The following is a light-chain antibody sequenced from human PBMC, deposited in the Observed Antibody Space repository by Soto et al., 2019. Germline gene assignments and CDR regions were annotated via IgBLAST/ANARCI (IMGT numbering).Light chain of an antibody. V-gene: IGKV3-15*01. J-gene: IGKJ2*01. Sequence: EIVLTQSPATLSLSPGERATLSCRASQSVSSYLAWYQQKPGQAPRLLIYDASNRATGIPARFSGSGSGTEFTLTISSLRSEDFAVYYCQQYNNWPGYTFGQGTKLEIK. CDR1: QSVSSY. CDR3: QQYNNWPGYT. CDR2: DAS.